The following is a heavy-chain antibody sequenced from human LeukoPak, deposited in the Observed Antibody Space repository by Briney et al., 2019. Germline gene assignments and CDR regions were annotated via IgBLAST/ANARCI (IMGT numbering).Heavy chain of an antibody. J-gene: IGHJ4*02. CDR1: GFTFSSYS. CDR3: ARDYYDSSGYSTFDY. Sequence: GGSLRLSCAASGFTFSSYSMNWVRQAPGKGLEWVSYISSSSSTLYYADSVKGRFTISRDNAKNSLYLQMNSLRAEDTAVYYCARDYYDSSGYSTFDYWGQGTLVIVSS. CDR2: ISSSSSTL. V-gene: IGHV3-48*04. D-gene: IGHD3-22*01.